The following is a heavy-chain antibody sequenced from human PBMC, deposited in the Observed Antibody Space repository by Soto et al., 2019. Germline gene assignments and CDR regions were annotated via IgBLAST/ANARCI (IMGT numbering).Heavy chain of an antibody. CDR1: GGSVSSNWYY. V-gene: IGHV4-39*01. CDR2: IYYRGST. Sequence: SAALSLTGAVCGGSVSSNWYYWGWIRQPPGKGLQWIGNIYYRGSTNYNPSLKSPVTSSLDTSKNQFSLKLSSVTAADTAVYYCARQTDDSYTFTAFYIWRQRTMVTVSS. CDR3: ARQTDDSYTFTAFYI. J-gene: IGHJ3*02. D-gene: IGHD3-16*01.